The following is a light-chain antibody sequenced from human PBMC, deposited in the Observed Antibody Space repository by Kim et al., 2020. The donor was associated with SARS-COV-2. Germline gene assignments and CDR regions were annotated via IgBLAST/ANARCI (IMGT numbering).Light chain of an antibody. CDR3: YSRDSGDHLV. V-gene: IGLV3-19*01. Sequence: VALGQTVSITCQRGSLRKYYANWYQQKPGQAPILVIYGKNNRTSGIPDRFSGSSSGDAVSLTITGAQAEDEADYYCYSRDSGDHLVFGGGTKVTGL. J-gene: IGLJ2*01. CDR1: SLRKYY. CDR2: GKN.